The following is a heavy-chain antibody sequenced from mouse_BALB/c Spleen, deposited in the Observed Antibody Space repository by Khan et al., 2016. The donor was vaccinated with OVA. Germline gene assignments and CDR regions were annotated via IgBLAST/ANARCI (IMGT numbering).Heavy chain of an antibody. CDR3: ARRGYGNYWFAY. J-gene: IGHJ3*01. CDR1: GFNIKDYY. Sequence: VQLQQPGAELVRPGALVKLSCKASGFNIKDYYMNWVKQRPEQGLEWIGWIDPENGDTIYDPKFQGKASITADTSSNTAYLQLSSLTSEDTAVYYCARRGYGNYWFAYWGQGTLVTVSA. D-gene: IGHD2-1*01. CDR2: IDPENGDT. V-gene: IGHV14-1*02.